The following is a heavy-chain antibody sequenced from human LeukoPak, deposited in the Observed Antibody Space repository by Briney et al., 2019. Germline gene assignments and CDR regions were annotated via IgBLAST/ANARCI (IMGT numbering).Heavy chain of an antibody. CDR1: GFTFDDYA. D-gene: IGHD2-2*01. V-gene: IGHV3-9*01. Sequence: GRSLSLSCAASGFTFDDYAMHWVRQAPGKGLVWVSGISWNSGSIGYADSVKGRFTISRDNAKNSLYLQMNSLRAEDTALYYCAKERRARVPTGTRPYFDYWGQGTLVTVSS. CDR3: AKERRARVPTGTRPYFDY. CDR2: ISWNSGSI. J-gene: IGHJ4*02.